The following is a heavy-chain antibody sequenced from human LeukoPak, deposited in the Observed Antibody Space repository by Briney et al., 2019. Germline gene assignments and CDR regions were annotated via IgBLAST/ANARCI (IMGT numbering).Heavy chain of an antibody. CDR2: IYYSGST. V-gene: IGHV4-31*03. CDR3: ARGEKVLRYFDWLSYFDY. D-gene: IGHD3-9*01. CDR1: GGSISSGGYY. J-gene: IGHJ4*02. Sequence: SQTLSLTCTVSGGSISSGGYYWSWIRQHPGKGLEWIGYIYYSGSTYYHPSLKSRVTISVDTSKNQFSLKLSSVTAADTAVYYCARGEKVLRYFDWLSYFDYWGQGTLVTVSS.